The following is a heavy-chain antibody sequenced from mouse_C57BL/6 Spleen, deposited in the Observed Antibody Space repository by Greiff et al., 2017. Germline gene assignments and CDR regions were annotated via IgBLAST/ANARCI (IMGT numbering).Heavy chain of an antibody. D-gene: IGHD2-14*01. CDR3: ARRGTGGYYAMDY. J-gene: IGHJ4*01. V-gene: IGHV1-76*01. CDR1: GYTFTDYY. Sequence: VQLQQSGAELVRPGASVKLSCKASGYTFTDYYINWVKQRPGQGLEWIARIYPGSGNTYYNEKFKGKATLTAEKSSSTAYMQLSSLTSEDSAVYFCARRGTGGYYAMDYWGQGTSVTVSS. CDR2: IYPGSGNT.